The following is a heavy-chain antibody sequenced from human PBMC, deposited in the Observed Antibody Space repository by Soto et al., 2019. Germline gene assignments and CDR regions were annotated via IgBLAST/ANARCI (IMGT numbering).Heavy chain of an antibody. V-gene: IGHV3-7*01. Sequence: PSETLSLSCAASGFTFSSYWMSWVRQAPGKGLEWVANIKQDGSEKYYVDSVKGRFTISRDNAKNSLYLQMNSLRAEDTAVYYCARVYGSTSRIVWAVYYMHVWGKGTTVTVSS. CDR1: GFTFSSYW. J-gene: IGHJ6*03. D-gene: IGHD2-2*01. CDR2: IKQDGSEK. CDR3: ARVYGSTSRIVWAVYYMHV.